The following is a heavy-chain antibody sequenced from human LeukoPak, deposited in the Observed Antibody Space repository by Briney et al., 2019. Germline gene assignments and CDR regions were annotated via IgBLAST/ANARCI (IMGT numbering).Heavy chain of an antibody. CDR2: IYPGDSDT. V-gene: IGHV5-51*01. CDR1: GYRLNSYW. J-gene: IGHJ3*02. CDR3: ARHPGSSSGALDI. D-gene: IGHD3-22*01. Sequence: GESLKISCQGSGYRLNSYWIGRVRQVPGKGLEWMGIIYPGDSDTRYSPSFQGQVTISADKSISTAYLQWISLKASDTAVYYCARHPGSSSGALDIWGQGTMVTVSS.